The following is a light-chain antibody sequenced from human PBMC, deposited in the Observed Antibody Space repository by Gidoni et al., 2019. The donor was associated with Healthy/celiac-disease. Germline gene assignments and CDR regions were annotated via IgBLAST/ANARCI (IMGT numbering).Light chain of an antibody. CDR1: SSNIGAGYD. J-gene: IGLJ2*01. Sequence: QSLLTQPPSVSGAPGQRVTISCTGSSSNIGAGYDLHWYQQLPGTAPKLLIYGNSNRPSGVPDRFSGSKSGTSASLAITGLQAEDEADYYCQSYDSSLSGYVVFGGGTKLTVL. V-gene: IGLV1-40*01. CDR2: GNS. CDR3: QSYDSSLSGYVV.